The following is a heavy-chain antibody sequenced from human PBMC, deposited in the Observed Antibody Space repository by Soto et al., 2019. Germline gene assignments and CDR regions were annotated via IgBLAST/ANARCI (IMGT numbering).Heavy chain of an antibody. J-gene: IGHJ6*02. CDR2: ISYDGSNK. D-gene: IGHD2-21*02. V-gene: IGHV3-30*03. CDR3: AGVTANYYYYGMDV. Sequence: LRLSCAASGFTFSSYGMHWVRQAPGKGLEWVAVISYDGSNKYYADSVKGRFTISRDNSKNTLYLQMNSLRAEDTAVYYCAGVTANYYYYGMDVWGQGTTVTVSS. CDR1: GFTFSSYG.